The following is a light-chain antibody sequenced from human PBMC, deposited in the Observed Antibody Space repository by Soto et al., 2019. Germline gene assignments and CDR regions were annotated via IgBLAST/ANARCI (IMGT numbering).Light chain of an antibody. CDR3: QQYGSSPWT. CDR2: DAS. V-gene: IGKV3D-20*01. CDR1: QSVSSNY. Sequence: EIVLTQSPATLSLSPGERAALSCGASQSVSSNYLAGYQQKPGLAPRLLIYDASRRATGSPDRFSGSGSGADFIPSISRLEPEDFAVYYCQQYGSSPWTFGQGTKVEFK. J-gene: IGKJ1*01.